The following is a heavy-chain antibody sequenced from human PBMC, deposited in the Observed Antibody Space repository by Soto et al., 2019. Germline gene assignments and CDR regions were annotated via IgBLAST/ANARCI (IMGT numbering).Heavy chain of an antibody. CDR1: GYTFTGYY. V-gene: IGHV1-2*04. J-gene: IGHJ6*02. CDR2: INPNSGGT. D-gene: IGHD3-9*01. Sequence: QVQLVQSGAEVKKPGASVKVSCKASGYTFTGYYMHWVRQAPGQGLEWMGWINPNSGGTNYAQKFQGWVTMTRDTSRSTAYMELSRLRSDDTAVYYCARDLGHDILTGQTLYGMDVWGQGTTVTVSS. CDR3: ARDLGHDILTGQTLYGMDV.